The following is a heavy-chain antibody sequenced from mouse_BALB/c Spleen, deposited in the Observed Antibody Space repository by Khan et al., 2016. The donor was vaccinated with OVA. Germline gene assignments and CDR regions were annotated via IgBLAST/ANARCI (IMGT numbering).Heavy chain of an antibody. CDR1: GYSITSDYA. D-gene: IGHD2-3*01. V-gene: IGHV3-2*02. J-gene: IGHJ4*01. CDR3: ARDGSRYNYAMDY. CDR2: INYSGST. Sequence: EVQLQESGPGLVNPSQSLSLTCTVTGYSITSDYAWNWIRQFPGNKLEWMGYINYSGSTNYNPALKSRISITRDTSKNQFFLQLNSVTTEDTVTYYCARDGSRYNYAMDYWGRGTSVTVSS.